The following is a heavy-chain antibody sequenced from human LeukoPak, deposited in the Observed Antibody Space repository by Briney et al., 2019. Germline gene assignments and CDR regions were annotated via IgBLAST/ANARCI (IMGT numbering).Heavy chain of an antibody. CDR3: ARARTMIVVVIGY. Sequence: ASVKVSCKASGYTFTSYYMHWVRQAPGQGLEWMGIINPSGGSTSYAQKFQGRVTMTRDMSTSTVYMELSSLRSEDTAVYYCARARTMIVVVIGYWGQGTLVTVSA. D-gene: IGHD3-22*01. CDR2: INPSGGST. V-gene: IGHV1-46*01. CDR1: GYTFTSYY. J-gene: IGHJ4*02.